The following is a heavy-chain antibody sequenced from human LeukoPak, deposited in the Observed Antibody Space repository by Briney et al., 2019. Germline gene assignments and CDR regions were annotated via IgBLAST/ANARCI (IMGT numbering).Heavy chain of an antibody. V-gene: IGHV3-33*06. J-gene: IGHJ4*02. CDR1: GFTFSSYG. D-gene: IGHD6-13*01. Sequence: PGGSLRLSCAASGFTFSSYGMHWVRQAPGKGLEWVAVIWYDGSNKYYADSVKGRFTISRDNSKNTLYLQMNSLRAEDTAEYYCAKDREYSSSWFPFFDYWGQGTLVTVSS. CDR2: IWYDGSNK. CDR3: AKDREYSSSWFPFFDY.